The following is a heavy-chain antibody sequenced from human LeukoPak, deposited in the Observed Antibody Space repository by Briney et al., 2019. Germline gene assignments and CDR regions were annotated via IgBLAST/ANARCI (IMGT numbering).Heavy chain of an antibody. D-gene: IGHD3-3*01. V-gene: IGHV3-53*01. J-gene: IGHJ4*02. CDR1: GFTVSSNY. Sequence: GGSLRLSCAASGFTVSSNYMSWVRQAPGKGLEWVSVIYSGGGTYYADSVKGRFTISRDNSKNTLYLQMNSLRAEDTAVYYCARSNTIFGVVIFDYWGQGTLVTVSS. CDR2: IYSGGGT. CDR3: ARSNTIFGVVIFDY.